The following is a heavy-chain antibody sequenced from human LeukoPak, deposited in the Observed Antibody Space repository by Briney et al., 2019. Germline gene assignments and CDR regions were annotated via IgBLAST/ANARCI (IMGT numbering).Heavy chain of an antibody. CDR3: ARGYRYWDF. J-gene: IGHJ4*02. D-gene: IGHD3-16*02. CDR1: GFTFSSYE. CDR2: ISSSGSTI. Sequence: GGSLRLSCAASGFTFSSYEMNWVRQAPGRGLEWVSYISSSGSTINYADSVKGRFTISRDNAKNSLYLQMNSLRAEDTALYYCARGYRYWDFWGQGTLVTVSS. V-gene: IGHV3-48*03.